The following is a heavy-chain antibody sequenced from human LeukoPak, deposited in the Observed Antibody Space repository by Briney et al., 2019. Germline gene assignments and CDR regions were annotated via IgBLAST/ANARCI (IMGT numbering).Heavy chain of an antibody. CDR3: ARAYYYDSSGYYPFGY. D-gene: IGHD3-22*01. CDR1: GFTFSTYS. Sequence: PGGSLRLSCAASGFTFSTYSMNWVRQAPGKGLVWVSRINSDGSSTSYADSVKGRFTISRDNAKNTLYLQMNSLRAEDTAVYYCARAYYYDSSGYYPFGYWGQGTLVTVSS. J-gene: IGHJ4*02. V-gene: IGHV3-74*01. CDR2: INSDGSST.